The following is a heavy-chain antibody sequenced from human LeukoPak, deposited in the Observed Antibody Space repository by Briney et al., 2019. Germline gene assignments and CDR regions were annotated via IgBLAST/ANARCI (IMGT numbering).Heavy chain of an antibody. CDR1: GFTFSSYA. J-gene: IGHJ4*02. D-gene: IGHD4-17*01. V-gene: IGHV3-30-3*01. CDR2: ISYDGSNK. Sequence: GGSLRLSCAASGFTFSSYAMHWVRQAPGKGLQWVAVISYDGSNKYYADSVKDRFTISRDNAKNSLYLQMNSLRAEDTAVYFCARGSETVTTKGYFDYWGQGTLVTVSS. CDR3: ARGSETVTTKGYFDY.